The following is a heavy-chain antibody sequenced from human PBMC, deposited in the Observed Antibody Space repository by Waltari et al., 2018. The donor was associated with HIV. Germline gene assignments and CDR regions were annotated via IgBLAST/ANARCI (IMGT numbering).Heavy chain of an antibody. J-gene: IGHJ4*02. CDR3: ARDYCSSTSCLFDY. V-gene: IGHV3-30*03. D-gene: IGHD2-2*01. CDR2: ISNDGSNT. Sequence: WVRQAPGKGLECVAFISNDGSNTYYADSVKGRFTISRDNSKSTLYLQMNSLRAEDTAIYYCARDYCSSTSCLFDYWGQGTLVTVSS.